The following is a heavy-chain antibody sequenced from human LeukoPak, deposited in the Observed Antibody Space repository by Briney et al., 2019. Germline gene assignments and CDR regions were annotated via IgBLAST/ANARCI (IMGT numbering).Heavy chain of an antibody. D-gene: IGHD3-10*01. CDR1: GFTFSGSA. CDR2: IRSKANSYAT. J-gene: IGHJ4*02. CDR3: ARVFTTFFRGVLGY. V-gene: IGHV3-73*01. Sequence: PGGSLRLSCAASGFTFSGSAMHWVRQASGKGLEWVGRIRSKANSYATAYAASVKGRFTISRDDSKNTAYLQMNSLKTEDTAVYYCARVFTTFFRGVLGYWGQGTLVTVSS.